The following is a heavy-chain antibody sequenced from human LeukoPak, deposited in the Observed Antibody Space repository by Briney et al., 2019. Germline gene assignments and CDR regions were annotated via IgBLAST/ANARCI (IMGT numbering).Heavy chain of an antibody. J-gene: IGHJ4*02. CDR2: IWYDGSNK. V-gene: IGHV3-33*06. CDR1: GFTFSSYG. Sequence: PGGSLRLSCAASGFTFSSYGMHWVRQAPGKGLEWVAVIWYDGSNKYYADSVKGRFTISRDNSKNPLYLQMNSLRAEETAVYYCAKDLAWPSPDYWGQGTLVTVSS. CDR3: AKDLAWPSPDY.